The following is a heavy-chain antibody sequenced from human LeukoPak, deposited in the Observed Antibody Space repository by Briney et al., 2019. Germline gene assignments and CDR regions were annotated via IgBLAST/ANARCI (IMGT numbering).Heavy chain of an antibody. V-gene: IGHV4-59*08. Sequence: SETLSLTCTVSGGSISSYYWSWIRQPPGKGLEWIGYIYYSGSTNYNPSLKSRVTISVDTSKNQFSLKFTSVTATDTAVYYCARHEHDFWSPFDYWGQGALVTVSS. CDR1: GGSISSYY. CDR3: ARHEHDFWSPFDY. CDR2: IYYSGST. D-gene: IGHD3-3*01. J-gene: IGHJ4*02.